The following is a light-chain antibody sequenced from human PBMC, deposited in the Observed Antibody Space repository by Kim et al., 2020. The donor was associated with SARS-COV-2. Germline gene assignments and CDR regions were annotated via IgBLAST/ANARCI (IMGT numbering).Light chain of an antibody. CDR3: SSYTSSNNFVV. CDR1: SSDVGSYNR. V-gene: IGLV2-18*02. J-gene: IGLJ2*01. CDR2: EVS. Sequence: SACPGTSSDVGSYNRVSWFQPPPGTAPNLLIYEVSTRPSGVPDRFSGSKSDNTASLTISGLQPEDEADYYCSSYTSSNNFVVFGGGTQLTVL.